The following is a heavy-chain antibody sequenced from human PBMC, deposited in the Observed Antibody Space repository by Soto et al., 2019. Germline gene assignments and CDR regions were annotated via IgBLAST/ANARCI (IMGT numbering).Heavy chain of an antibody. Sequence: QPGGSLRLSCAATGFAFRTYGMHWVRRAPGKGLEWLAVISYDGFNKNHADSVQGRFTISRDNSKSTLSLQMNSLRAEDTAVYYCAKVEIYSSGWFDYWGQGTLVTVSS. CDR1: GFAFRTYG. CDR2: ISYDGFNK. D-gene: IGHD6-19*01. J-gene: IGHJ5*01. V-gene: IGHV3-33*06. CDR3: AKVEIYSSGWFDY.